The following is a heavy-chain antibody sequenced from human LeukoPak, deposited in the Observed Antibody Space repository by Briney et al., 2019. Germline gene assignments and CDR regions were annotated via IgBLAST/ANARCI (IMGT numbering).Heavy chain of an antibody. Sequence: GSLRLSCAASGFTFSSYGMHWVRQAPGKGLEWVAVIWYDGSNKYYADSVKGRFTISRDNSKNTLYLQMNSLRAEDTAVYYCARGGKSYGGIKVIDYWGQGTLVTVSS. D-gene: IGHD4-23*01. CDR3: ARGGKSYGGIKVIDY. J-gene: IGHJ4*02. V-gene: IGHV3-33*01. CDR1: GFTFSSYG. CDR2: IWYDGSNK.